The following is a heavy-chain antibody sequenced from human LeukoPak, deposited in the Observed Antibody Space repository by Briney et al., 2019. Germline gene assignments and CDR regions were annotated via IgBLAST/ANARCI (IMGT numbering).Heavy chain of an antibody. D-gene: IGHD3-22*01. CDR2: ISGSGGST. V-gene: IGHV3-23*01. J-gene: IGHJ3*02. CDR1: GFTFSSYA. CDR3: AREYYDSSGSTFDAFDI. Sequence: GGSLRLSCAASGFTFSSYAMSWARQAPGKGLEWVSAISGSGGSTYYADSVKGRFTISRDNSKNTLYLQMNSLRAEDTAVYYCAREYYDSSGSTFDAFDIWGQGTMATVSS.